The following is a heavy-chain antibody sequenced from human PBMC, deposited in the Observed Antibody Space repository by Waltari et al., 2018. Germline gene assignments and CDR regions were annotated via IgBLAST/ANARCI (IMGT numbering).Heavy chain of an antibody. CDR2: ISGNNGHT. CDR1: GYIFTNYG. Sequence: QVQLVQSGADVKKPGASLKVSCKASGYIFTNYGISWVRQAPGQGLESLGWISGNNGHTKLAQKFLVRLTMAKDTSTNTVYMELSRLTSDDTAVYYCAKDRHQLIEEGFLLALDPWGQGTLVTVSS. J-gene: IGHJ5*02. D-gene: IGHD2-2*01. V-gene: IGHV1-18*04. CDR3: AKDRHQLIEEGFLLALDP.